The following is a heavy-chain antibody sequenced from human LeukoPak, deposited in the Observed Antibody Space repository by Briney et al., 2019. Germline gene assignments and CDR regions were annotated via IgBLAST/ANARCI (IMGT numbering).Heavy chain of an antibody. CDR1: GGTFSSYT. CDR3: ARAYYYDSSGYFELDY. V-gene: IGHV1-69*02. Sequence: ASVKVSCKASGGTFSSYTISWVRQAPGQGLEWMGRIIPILGIANYAQKFQGRVTITADKSTSTAYMELSSLRSEDTAVYYCARAYYYDSSGYFELDYWGQGTLVTVFS. D-gene: IGHD3-22*01. CDR2: IIPILGIA. J-gene: IGHJ4*02.